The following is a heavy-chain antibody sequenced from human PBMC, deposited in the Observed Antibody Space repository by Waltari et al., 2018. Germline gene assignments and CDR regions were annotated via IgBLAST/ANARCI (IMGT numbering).Heavy chain of an antibody. J-gene: IGHJ5*02. D-gene: IGHD2-21*02. CDR2: IYYTGST. CDR3: ARGGGGDWEWFDP. Sequence: QVQLQESGPSLLKPSETLSLIRTVPGGAISGFYWSWVRQPPGKGLDWIGYIYYTGSTNFNPSLKSRVTMSVDTSKNQFSLKLSSVTAADTAFYYCARGGGGDWEWFDPWGQGTLVTVSS. CDR1: GGAISGFY. V-gene: IGHV4-59*01.